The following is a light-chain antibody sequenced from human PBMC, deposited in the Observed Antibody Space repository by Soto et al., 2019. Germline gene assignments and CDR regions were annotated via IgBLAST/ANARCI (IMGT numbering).Light chain of an antibody. CDR1: QSVSSSY. Sequence: EVVLSQSPATLSVSPGERATLSCSASQSVSSSYLAWYQQKPGQAPRLLIYGASSRATGIPDRFSGSGSGTDFTLTISRLEPEDFAVYYCQQYGSSPKTFGQGTKV. CDR2: GAS. CDR3: QQYGSSPKT. J-gene: IGKJ1*01. V-gene: IGKV3-20*01.